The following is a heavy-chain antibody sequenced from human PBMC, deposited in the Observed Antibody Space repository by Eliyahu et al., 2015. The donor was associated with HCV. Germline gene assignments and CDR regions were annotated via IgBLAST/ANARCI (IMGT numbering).Heavy chain of an antibody. Sequence: QVHLQESGPGLAKPSETLSLTCNISGDAISSYYWTWIRQPPGKGLEWIGYIYYSGGPNYNPPLKSRVTISVDTSKNHFSLTLRSVTPADTAVYYCARVGGVGSYYGIDNWGQGTLVTVSS. CDR2: IYYSGGP. CDR1: GDAISSYY. D-gene: IGHD1-26*01. J-gene: IGHJ4*02. CDR3: ARVGGVGSYYGIDN. V-gene: IGHV4-59*01.